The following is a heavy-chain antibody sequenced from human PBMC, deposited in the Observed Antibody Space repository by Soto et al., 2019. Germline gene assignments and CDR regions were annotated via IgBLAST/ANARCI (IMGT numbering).Heavy chain of an antibody. CDR1: GGTFSSYA. J-gene: IGHJ4*02. Sequence: QVQLVQSGAEVKKPGSSVKVSCKASGGTFSSYAISWVRQAPGQGLEWMGGIIPIFGTANYAQKFQGRVTITADESTSTAYRERSSRRSEDTAVYYCARMMGVEMATQTPGGFDYWGQGSLVTVSS. D-gene: IGHD2-15*01. CDR2: IIPIFGTA. V-gene: IGHV1-69*01. CDR3: ARMMGVEMATQTPGGFDY.